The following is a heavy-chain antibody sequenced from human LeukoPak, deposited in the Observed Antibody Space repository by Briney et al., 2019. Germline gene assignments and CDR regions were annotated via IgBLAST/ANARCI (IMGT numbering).Heavy chain of an antibody. V-gene: IGHV1-18*01. CDR2: ISAYNGNT. Sequence: GASVKVSCKASGYTFTSYGISWVRQAPGQGLEWMGWISAYNGNTNYAQKLQGRVTMTTDTSTSTAYMELRSLRSDDTAVYYCARDTWQQLVRNGMDVWGQGTTVTVSS. CDR3: ARDTWQQLVRNGMDV. D-gene: IGHD6-13*01. CDR1: GYTFTSYG. J-gene: IGHJ6*02.